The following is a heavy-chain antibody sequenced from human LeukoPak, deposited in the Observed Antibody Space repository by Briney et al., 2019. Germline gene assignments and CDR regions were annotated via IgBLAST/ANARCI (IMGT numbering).Heavy chain of an antibody. CDR2: ISSSSSYV. V-gene: IGHV3-21*01. CDR1: GFTFSSYS. D-gene: IGHD6-13*01. CDR3: ARGIAAAFKTLLVGQYFQH. Sequence: PGGPLRLSCAASGFTFSSYSMNWVRQAPGKGLEWVSSISSSSSYVYYADSVKGRFTISRDNAKNSLYLQMNSLRAEDTAVYYCARGIAAAFKTLLVGQYFQHWGQGTLVTVSS. J-gene: IGHJ1*01.